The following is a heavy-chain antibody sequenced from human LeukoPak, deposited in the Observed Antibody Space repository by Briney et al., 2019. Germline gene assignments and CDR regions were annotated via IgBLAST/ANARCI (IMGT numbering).Heavy chain of an antibody. CDR3: ARDAHTSSRYSRFDY. V-gene: IGHV3-30-3*01. D-gene: IGHD3-22*01. J-gene: IGHJ4*02. CDR2: ISYDGSNK. Sequence: GGSLRLSCAASGFTFSSYAMHWVRQAPGKGLEWVSVISYDGSNKYYADSVKGRFTISRDNSKTTLYLQMNSLRAEDTAVYYCARDAHTSSRYSRFDYWGQGTLVAVSS. CDR1: GFTFSSYA.